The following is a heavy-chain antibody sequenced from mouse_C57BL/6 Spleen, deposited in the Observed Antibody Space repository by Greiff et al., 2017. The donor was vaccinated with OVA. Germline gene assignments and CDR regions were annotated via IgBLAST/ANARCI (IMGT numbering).Heavy chain of an antibody. CDR2: IDPSDSYT. J-gene: IGHJ4*01. CDR3: ARGYYYAMDY. CDR1: GYTFTSYW. Sequence: QVQLQQPGAELVRPGTSVKLSCKASGYTFTSYWMHWVKQRPGQGLEWIGVIDPSDSYTNYNQKFKGKATLTVDTSSSTAYMQRSSLTSEDSAVYYGARGYYYAMDYWGQGTSVTVSS. V-gene: IGHV1-59*01.